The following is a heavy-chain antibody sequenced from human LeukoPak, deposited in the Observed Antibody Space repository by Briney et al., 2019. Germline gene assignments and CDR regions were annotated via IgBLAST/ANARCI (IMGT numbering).Heavy chain of an antibody. D-gene: IGHD1-1*01. V-gene: IGHV3-23*01. CDR3: ARDYPTSGIVTIFDY. CDR1: GFTFNNYA. J-gene: IGHJ4*02. Sequence: GGSLRLSCASSGFTFNNYATTWVRQAPGKGLEWVPSITASGGSTYCADSVKGRFTISRDNSKNTLYLQMSSLRAEDTAVYYCARDYPTSGIVTIFDYWGQGTLVTVSS. CDR2: ITASGGST.